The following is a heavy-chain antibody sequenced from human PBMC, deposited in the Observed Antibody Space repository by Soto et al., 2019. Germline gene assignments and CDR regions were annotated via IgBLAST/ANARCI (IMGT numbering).Heavy chain of an antibody. CDR2: IYYSGST. V-gene: IGHV4-31*03. CDR3: ARGSYQLLLFS. J-gene: IGHJ3*01. D-gene: IGHD2-2*01. CDR1: GDSISSGGYY. Sequence: PSETLSLTCTVSGDSISSGGYYWSWIRQHPGKGLEWIGYIYYSGSTFYNPSLRSRLNISLETSENQFSLKLSSVTAADTAVYYCARGSYQLLLFSWGQGTMVT.